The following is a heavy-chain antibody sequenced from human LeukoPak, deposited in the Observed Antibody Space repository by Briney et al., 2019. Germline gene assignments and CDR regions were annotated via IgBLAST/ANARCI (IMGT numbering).Heavy chain of an antibody. CDR3: ARSGRQWELLEYYFDY. CDR1: GFTFITYA. V-gene: IGHV3-30*04. D-gene: IGHD1-26*01. Sequence: PGGSLRLSCAASGFTFITYAMHWVRQAPGKGLEWVAVISYDGRNKYYVDSVKGRFTISRDNSKNTLYLQMNSLRAEGTAVYYCARSGRQWELLEYYFDYWGQGTLVTVSS. J-gene: IGHJ4*02. CDR2: ISYDGRNK.